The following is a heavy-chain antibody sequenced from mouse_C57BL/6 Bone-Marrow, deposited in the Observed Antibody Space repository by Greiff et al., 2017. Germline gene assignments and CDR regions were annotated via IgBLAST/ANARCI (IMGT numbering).Heavy chain of an antibody. V-gene: IGHV1-55*01. Sequence: VQLQQPGAELVKPGASVKMSCKASGYTFTSYWITWVKQRPGQGLEWIGEIYPGSGSTTYNEKFKSKATLTVDTSSSTAYMQLSSLTSEDSAVYYCARGFITTVVADYWGQGTTLTVSS. CDR2: IYPGSGST. D-gene: IGHD1-1*01. CDR3: ARGFITTVVADY. J-gene: IGHJ2*01. CDR1: GYTFTSYW.